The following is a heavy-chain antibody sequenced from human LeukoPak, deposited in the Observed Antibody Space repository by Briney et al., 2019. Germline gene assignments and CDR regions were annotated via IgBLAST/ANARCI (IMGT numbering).Heavy chain of an antibody. Sequence: GRSLRLSCAASGFTFSSYAMHWVRQAPGKGLEWVAVISYDGSNKYYADSVKGRFTISRDNSKNTLYLQMNSLRAEDTAVYYCARDPIGYYYGMDVWGQGTTVTVSS. CDR2: ISYDGSNK. D-gene: IGHD2/OR15-2a*01. CDR1: GFTFSSYA. CDR3: ARDPIGYYYGMDV. V-gene: IGHV3-30-3*01. J-gene: IGHJ6*02.